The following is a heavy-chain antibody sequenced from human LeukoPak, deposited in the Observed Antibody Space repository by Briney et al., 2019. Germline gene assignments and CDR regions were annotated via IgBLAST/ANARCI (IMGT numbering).Heavy chain of an antibody. CDR2: IYYTGST. J-gene: IGHJ5*02. D-gene: IGHD6-19*01. V-gene: IGHV4-59*01. CDR3: ARDKTVAGAGWFDP. CDR1: GGSFSGYY. Sequence: SETLSLTCAVYGGSFSGYYWSWIRQPPGKGLEWIGYIYYTGSTNYNPSLKSRVNISVDTSKNQFSLNLTSVTAADTAVYYCARDKTVAGAGWFDPGDQGTMVTV.